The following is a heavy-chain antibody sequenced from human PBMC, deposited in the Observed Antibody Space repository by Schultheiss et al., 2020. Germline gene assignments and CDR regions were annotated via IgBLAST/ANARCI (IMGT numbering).Heavy chain of an antibody. V-gene: IGHV3-15*01. D-gene: IGHD3-3*01. Sequence: GESLKISCAASGFDFSSAWMSWVRQAPGKGLEWVGRIKGKTDGGTADYAAAVKGRFTISRDDSKNTLYLQMNSLKTEDTAVYYCTRGYDFWSGYGGVPYYWGQGTLVTVSS. J-gene: IGHJ4*02. CDR1: GFDFSSAW. CDR3: TRGYDFWSGYGGVPYY. CDR2: IKGKTDGGTA.